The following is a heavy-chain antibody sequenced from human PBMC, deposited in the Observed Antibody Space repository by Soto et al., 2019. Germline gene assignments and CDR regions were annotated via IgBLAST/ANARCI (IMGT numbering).Heavy chain of an antibody. CDR1: GYTFTTYG. CDR3: ARELLYCGGDCYHDAFDI. J-gene: IGHJ3*02. V-gene: IGHV1-18*01. Sequence: QVQLVQSGAEVKKPGASVKVSCKASGYTFTTYGISWVRQTPGQGLEWMGWISTYNGDTNYAQKVQGRVTMTAAPSTRTAYMELRRLRSDDTAVYYCARELLYCGGDCYHDAFDIWGQGPMVTVSS. D-gene: IGHD2-21*02. CDR2: ISTYNGDT.